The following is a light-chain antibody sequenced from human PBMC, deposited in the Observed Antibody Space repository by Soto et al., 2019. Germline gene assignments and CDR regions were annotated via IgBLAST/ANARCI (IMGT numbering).Light chain of an antibody. CDR3: QQYYSTPP. CDR1: QSVLYSSNNKNY. J-gene: IGKJ1*01. Sequence: DIVMTQSPDSLAVSLGERATINCKSSQSVLYSSNNKNYLAWYQQKPGQPPKLLIYWASTRESGVPDRFSGSGSGTDFTLTISSLQAEDVAVYCCQQYYSTPPFGQGTKVEIK. CDR2: WAS. V-gene: IGKV4-1*01.